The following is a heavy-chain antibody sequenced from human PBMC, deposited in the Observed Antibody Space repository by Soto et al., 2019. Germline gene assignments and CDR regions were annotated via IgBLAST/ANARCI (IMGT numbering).Heavy chain of an antibody. D-gene: IGHD6-13*01. V-gene: IGHV4-4*07. CDR3: ARDGAGAAAGTSHYYYYYGMDV. CDR2: IYTSGST. J-gene: IGHJ6*02. Sequence: SETLSLTCTFSCGSIISYYWSWSRQPAGKGLQWIGRIYTSGSTNYNPSLKSRVTMSVDTSKNQFSLKLSSVTAADTAVYYCARDGAGAAAGTSHYYYYYGMDVWGQGTTVTVS. CDR1: CGSIISYY.